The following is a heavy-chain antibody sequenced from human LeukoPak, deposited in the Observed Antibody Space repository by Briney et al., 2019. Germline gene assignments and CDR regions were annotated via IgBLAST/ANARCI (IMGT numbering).Heavy chain of an antibody. J-gene: IGHJ6*02. CDR1: GGSINSGGYY. CDR3: ARKKVEKDRTGYYCGLDV. Sequence: SETLSLTCSVSGGSINSGGYYWSWIRQHPGKGLEWIGYIYYSGTVYYNPSLRSRVAISVDMSENQFSLKLTSVTAADTAVYYCARKKVEKDRTGYYCGLDVWGQGTSVTVFS. V-gene: IGHV4-31*03. D-gene: IGHD1-1*01. CDR2: IYYSGTV.